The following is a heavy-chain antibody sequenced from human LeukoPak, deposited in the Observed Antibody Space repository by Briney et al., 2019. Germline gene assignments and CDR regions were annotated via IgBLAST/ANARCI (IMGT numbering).Heavy chain of an antibody. CDR1: GFTFSSYW. CDR2: IKQDGSEK. CDR3: AREEVSTYYDFWSGYPTVYYFDY. D-gene: IGHD3-3*01. Sequence: GGSLRLSCAASGFTFSSYWMSWVRQAPGKGLEWVANIKQDGSEKYYVDSVKGRFTISRDNAKNSLYPQMNSLRAEDTAVYYCAREEVSTYYDFWSGYPTVYYFDYWGQGTLVTVSS. J-gene: IGHJ4*02. V-gene: IGHV3-7*01.